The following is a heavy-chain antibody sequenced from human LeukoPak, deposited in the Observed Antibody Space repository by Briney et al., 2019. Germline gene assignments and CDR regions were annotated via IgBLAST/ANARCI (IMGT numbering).Heavy chain of an antibody. Sequence: ASVKVSCKASGYTFTSYGISWVRQAPGKGLEWVGGFDPEDGETIYAQKFQGRVTMTEDTSTDTAYMELSSLRSEDTAVYYCATGSYDILTGYYNGPDYWGQGTLVTVSS. CDR1: GYTFTSYG. CDR3: ATGSYDILTGYYNGPDY. CDR2: FDPEDGET. V-gene: IGHV1-24*01. J-gene: IGHJ4*02. D-gene: IGHD3-9*01.